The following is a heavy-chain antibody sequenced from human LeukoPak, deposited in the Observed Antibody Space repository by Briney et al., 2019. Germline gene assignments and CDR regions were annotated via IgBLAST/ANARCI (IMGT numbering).Heavy chain of an antibody. Sequence: PSETLSLTCAVYGGSFSGYYWSWIRQPPGKGLEWIGEINHSGSTNYNPSLKSRVTISVDTSKNQFSLKLSSVTAADTAVYYCARVSKARYYYDSSGYYDYWGREPWSPSPQ. V-gene: IGHV4-34*01. CDR3: ARVSKARYYYDSSGYYDY. D-gene: IGHD3-22*01. CDR2: INHSGST. CDR1: GGSFSGYY. J-gene: IGHJ4*02.